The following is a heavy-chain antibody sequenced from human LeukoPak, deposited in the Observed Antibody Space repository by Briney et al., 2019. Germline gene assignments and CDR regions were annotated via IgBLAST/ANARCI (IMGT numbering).Heavy chain of an antibody. D-gene: IGHD6-6*01. CDR2: ISYDGSNK. J-gene: IGHJ5*02. CDR3: ARVGTYSSSEA. Sequence: GGSLRLSCAASGFTFSSYGMHRVRQAPGKGLEWVAVISYDGSNKYYADSVKGRFTISRDNSKNTLYLQMNSLRAEDTAVYYCARVGTYSSSEAWGQGTLVTVSS. CDR1: GFTFSSYG. V-gene: IGHV3-30*03.